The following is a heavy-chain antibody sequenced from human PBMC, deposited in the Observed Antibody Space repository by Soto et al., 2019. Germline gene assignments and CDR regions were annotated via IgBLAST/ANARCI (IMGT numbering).Heavy chain of an antibody. CDR2: IIPILGIA. CDR1: GGTFSSYT. D-gene: IGHD4-17*01. Sequence: QVQLVQSGAEVKKPGSSVKVSCKASGGTFSSYTISWVRQAPGQGLEWMGRIIPILGIANYAQKFQGRVTITADKSTSTAYMELSSLRSEDTAVYYCARDLTTVETPDAFDIWGQGTMVTVSS. CDR3: ARDLTTVETPDAFDI. J-gene: IGHJ3*02. V-gene: IGHV1-69*08.